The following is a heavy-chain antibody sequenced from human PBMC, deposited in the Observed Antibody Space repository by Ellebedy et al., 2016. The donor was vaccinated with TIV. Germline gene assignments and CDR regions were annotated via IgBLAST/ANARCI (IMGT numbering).Heavy chain of an antibody. CDR2: INSDGSST. J-gene: IGHJ6*03. CDR3: ARGSISCRFCSMDV. CDR1: GSKFRNYW. V-gene: IGHV3-74*01. D-gene: IGHD2-2*01. Sequence: GESLKISXAGSGSKFRNYWMHWVRQVPGKGLMWVSRINSDGSSTTYADSVKGRFTISRDNAKNTLYLQVNSLRAEDTSVYYCARGSISCRFCSMDVWGKGTTVTVSS.